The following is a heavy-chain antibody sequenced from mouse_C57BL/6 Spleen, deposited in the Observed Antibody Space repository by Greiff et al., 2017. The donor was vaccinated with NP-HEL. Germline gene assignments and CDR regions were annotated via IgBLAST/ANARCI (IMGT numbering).Heavy chain of an antibody. CDR1: GYTFTSYW. Sequence: QVQLQQPGAELVKPGASVKLSCKASGYTFTSYWMHWVKQRPGQGLEWIGMIHPNSGSTNYNEKFKSKATLTVDKSSSTAYLQLSSLTSEDSAVYYCGGGYGRYWYFDVWGTGTTVTVSS. D-gene: IGHD1-1*02. V-gene: IGHV1-64*01. J-gene: IGHJ1*03. CDR2: IHPNSGST. CDR3: GGGYGRYWYFDV.